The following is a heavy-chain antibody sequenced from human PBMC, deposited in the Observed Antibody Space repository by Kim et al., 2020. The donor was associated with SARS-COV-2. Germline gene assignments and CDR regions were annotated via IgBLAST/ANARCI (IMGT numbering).Heavy chain of an antibody. J-gene: IGHJ4*02. D-gene: IGHD3-22*01. V-gene: IGHV3-11*06. CDR3: ARAGHYDSNGYLRDFDY. Sequence: SVKGRFTISRDNAKTSLFLQMNSLRADDTAVYYCARAGHYDSNGYLRDFDYWGQGTLVTVSS.